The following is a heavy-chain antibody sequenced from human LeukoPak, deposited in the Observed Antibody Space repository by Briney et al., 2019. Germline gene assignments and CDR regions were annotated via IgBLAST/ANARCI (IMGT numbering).Heavy chain of an antibody. Sequence: SETLSLTCTVSGGSISSGSYYWTWIRQPAGKGLEWIGRVYISGSTNYNPSLKSRVTISVDTSKNHFSLKLSSVTAADTAVYYCTRGLEWGDGFDIWGQGTMVTVSP. D-gene: IGHD3-3*01. CDR2: VYISGST. J-gene: IGHJ3*02. CDR3: TRGLEWGDGFDI. CDR1: GGSISSGSYY. V-gene: IGHV4-61*02.